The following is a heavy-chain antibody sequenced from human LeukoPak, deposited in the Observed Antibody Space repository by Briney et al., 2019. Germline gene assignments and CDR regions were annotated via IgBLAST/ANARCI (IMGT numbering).Heavy chain of an antibody. CDR2: VNPNNGAT. V-gene: IGHV1-2*06. CDR1: GYTLTGYY. Sequence: ASVKVSCKGSGYTLTGYYIHRGGQGPGQGLEWVGRVNPNNGATNYAQKFQGRVTVTRDTSISIVYMELRRLRSDDTAVYYCARDLKYQLLLGWFDPWGQGSLVTVSS. J-gene: IGHJ5*02. D-gene: IGHD2-21*01. CDR3: ARDLKYQLLLGWFDP.